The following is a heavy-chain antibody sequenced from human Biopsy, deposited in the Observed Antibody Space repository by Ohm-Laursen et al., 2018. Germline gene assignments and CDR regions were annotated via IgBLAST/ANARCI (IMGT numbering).Heavy chain of an antibody. CDR3: ARGSLKMDY. CDR2: IFPTGIT. V-gene: IGHV4-4*07. J-gene: IGHJ4*02. D-gene: IGHD3-9*01. Sequence: SDTLSLTCTVSGTSLSNFYWSWIRQPAGKGLEWIGRIFPTGITNYNPSLKSRVTMSVDTSKNEFSLRLTSVTAADTAVYYCARGSLKMDYWGQGTLVTVPS. CDR1: GTSLSNFY.